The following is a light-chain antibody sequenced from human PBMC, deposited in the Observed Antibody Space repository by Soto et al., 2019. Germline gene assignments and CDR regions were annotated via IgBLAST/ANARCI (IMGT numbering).Light chain of an antibody. V-gene: IGKV3-20*01. CDR1: QSVGSY. Sequence: EIVLTQSPGTLSLSPGERATLCCRASQSVGSYLAWYQQKPGQAPRLLIYSASSRATGIADRFSGSGSGTDFTLTISRLEPEDFAVYYCQQYGNSRVTFGPGTKVDIK. CDR2: SAS. J-gene: IGKJ3*01. CDR3: QQYGNSRVT.